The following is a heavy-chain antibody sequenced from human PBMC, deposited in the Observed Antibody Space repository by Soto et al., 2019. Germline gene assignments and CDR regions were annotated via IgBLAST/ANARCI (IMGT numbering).Heavy chain of an antibody. J-gene: IGHJ3*02. CDR3: ARDVGYDYVWGSYRYDAFDI. CDR2: IYYSGST. Sequence: QVQLQESGPGLVKPSQTLSLTCTVSGGSISSGGYYWSWIRQHPGKGLEWIGYIYYSGSTYYNPSLNSRVTISVDTSKNQCSLKLSSVTAADTAVYYCARDVGYDYVWGSYRYDAFDIWGQGTMVTVSS. CDR1: GGSISSGGYY. V-gene: IGHV4-31*03. D-gene: IGHD3-16*02.